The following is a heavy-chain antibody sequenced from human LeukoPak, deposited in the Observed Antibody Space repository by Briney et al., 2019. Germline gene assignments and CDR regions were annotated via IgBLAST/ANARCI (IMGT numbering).Heavy chain of an antibody. D-gene: IGHD1-26*01. Sequence: ASVKVSCKAFGYTFTSYYMHWVRQAPGQGLEWMGIINPSGGSTSYAQKFQGRVTMTRDMSTSTVYMELSSLRSEDTAVYSCARDPAPAILYGSYFYAFDIWGQGTMVTVSS. V-gene: IGHV1-46*01. J-gene: IGHJ3*02. CDR2: INPSGGST. CDR1: GYTFTSYY. CDR3: ARDPAPAILYGSYFYAFDI.